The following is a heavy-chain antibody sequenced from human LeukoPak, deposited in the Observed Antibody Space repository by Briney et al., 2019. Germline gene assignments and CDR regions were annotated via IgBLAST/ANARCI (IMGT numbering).Heavy chain of an antibody. CDR2: IYTTGST. CDR3: ARGSTPYYDSNFHY. Sequence: SQTLSLTCTVSGGSISSGSYYWNWIRQPAGKGLEWIGRIYTTGSTNYNPSLKSRVTISVDTSKNQFSLKLSSVTATDTAVYFCARGSTPYYDSNFHYWGQGTLATVSS. D-gene: IGHD3-22*01. J-gene: IGHJ4*02. V-gene: IGHV4-61*02. CDR1: GGSISSGSYY.